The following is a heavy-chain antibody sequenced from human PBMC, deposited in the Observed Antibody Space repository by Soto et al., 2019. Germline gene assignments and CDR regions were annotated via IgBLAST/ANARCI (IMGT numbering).Heavy chain of an antibody. D-gene: IGHD2-2*01. CDR3: ARVARGYCSSTSCLNPQQRDWYFDL. Sequence: GGSLRLSCAASGFTFSDHYMDWVRQAPGKGLEWVGRTRNKANSYTTEYAASVKGRFTISRDDSKNSLYLQMNSLKTEDTAVYYCARVARGYCSSTSCLNPQQRDWYFDLWGRGTLVTVSS. CDR2: TRNKANSYTT. CDR1: GFTFSDHY. J-gene: IGHJ2*01. V-gene: IGHV3-72*01.